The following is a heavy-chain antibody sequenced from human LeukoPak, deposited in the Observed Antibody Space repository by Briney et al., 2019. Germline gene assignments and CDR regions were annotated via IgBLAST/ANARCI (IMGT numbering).Heavy chain of an antibody. J-gene: IGHJ4*02. CDR1: GGSVSSVTYY. CDR2: IYYSGST. V-gene: IGHV4-31*03. Sequence: SQTLSLTCTVSGGSVSSVTYYWSWIRQPPGKGLEWIGYIYYSGSTYYNPSLKSRVTISVDTSKNQFSLNLSSVTAADTAVYYCARVDNDVLTGYSFDYWGQGTLVTVSS. D-gene: IGHD3-9*01. CDR3: ARVDNDVLTGYSFDY.